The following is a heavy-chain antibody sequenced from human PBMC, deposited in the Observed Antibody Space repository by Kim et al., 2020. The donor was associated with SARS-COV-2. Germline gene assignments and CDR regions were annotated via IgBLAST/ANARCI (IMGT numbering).Heavy chain of an antibody. J-gene: IGHJ3*02. CDR3: ARVGARMVRGVIISSYPFDI. CDR1: GGPISSGGYY. V-gene: IGHV4-31*03. Sequence: SETLSLTCTVSGGPISSGGYYWSWIRQHPGKGLEWIGYIYYSGSTYYNPSLKSRVTISVDTSKNQFSLKLSSVTAADTAVYYCARVGARMVRGVIISSYPFDIWGQGTMVPVSS. CDR2: IYYSGST. D-gene: IGHD3-10*01.